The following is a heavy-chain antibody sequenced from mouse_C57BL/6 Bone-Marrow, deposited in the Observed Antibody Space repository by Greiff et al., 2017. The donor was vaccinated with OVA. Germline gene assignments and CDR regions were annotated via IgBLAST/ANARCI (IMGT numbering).Heavy chain of an antibody. J-gene: IGHJ3*01. V-gene: IGHV1-81*01. CDR1: GYTFTSYG. CDR3: ARWGYGSSAWFAY. CDR2: IYPRSGNT. Sequence: QVQLQQSGAELARPGASVKLSCKASGYTFTSYGISWVKQRTGQGLEWIGEIYPRSGNTYYNEKFKGKATLTADKYSSTAYMELRSLTSEDAAVYFCARWGYGSSAWFAYWGQGALVTVSA. D-gene: IGHD1-1*01.